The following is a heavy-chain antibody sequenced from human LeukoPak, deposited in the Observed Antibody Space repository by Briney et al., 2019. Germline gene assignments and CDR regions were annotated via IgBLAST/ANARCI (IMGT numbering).Heavy chain of an antibody. V-gene: IGHV4-30-2*03. Sequence: PSETLSLTCAVSGGSISSGDYSWSWIRQPPGKGLEWIGYIYHSGSTSYNPSLKSRVTISVDTSKNQFSLKLSSVTAADTAVYYCATQGSYSSGRGGRFDYWGQGTLVTVSS. CDR1: GGSISSGDYS. J-gene: IGHJ4*02. CDR3: ATQGSYSSGRGGRFDY. CDR2: IYHSGST. D-gene: IGHD6-19*01.